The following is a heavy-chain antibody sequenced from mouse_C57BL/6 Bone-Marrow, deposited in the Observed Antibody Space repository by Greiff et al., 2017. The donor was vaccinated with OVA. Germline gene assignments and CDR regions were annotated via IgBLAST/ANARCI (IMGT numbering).Heavy chain of an antibody. Sequence: EVKLQESGPGLVKPSQSLSLTCSVTGYSITSGYYWNWIRQFPGNQLEWMGYISYDGSNNYNPSLKNRISITRDTSKNQFFLKLNSVTTEDTATYYCARGRTPAPDVWGTGTTVTVSS. CDR3: ARGRTPAPDV. V-gene: IGHV3-6*01. CDR2: ISYDGSN. J-gene: IGHJ1*03. CDR1: GYSITSGYY.